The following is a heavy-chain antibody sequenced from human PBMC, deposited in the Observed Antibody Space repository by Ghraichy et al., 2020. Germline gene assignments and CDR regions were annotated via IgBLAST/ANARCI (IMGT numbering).Heavy chain of an antibody. Sequence: ASVKVSCKASGYTFTGYFIHWVRQAPGQGLEWMGRINPHSGATDLAQKFHGRVTMTRDPSISAVYMEMSSLRSDDTAVFYCTRKAEMEFDYWGQGTLVTVSS. CDR1: GYTFTGYF. D-gene: IGHD1-14*01. CDR2: INPHSGAT. CDR3: TRKAEMEFDY. J-gene: IGHJ4*02. V-gene: IGHV1-2*06.